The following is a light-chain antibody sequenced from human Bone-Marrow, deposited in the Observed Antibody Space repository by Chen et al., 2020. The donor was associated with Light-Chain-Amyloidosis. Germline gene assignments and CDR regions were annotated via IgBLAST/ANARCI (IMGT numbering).Light chain of an antibody. CDR1: NIGSTS. Sequence: SSVLTQPSSGSVAPGQTATIACGGNNIGSTSVHWYQQTPGQAPLLVLYDDSDRPSGIPERLSGSNSGNTATLTISRVEAGDEAYYYCQVWDSSSDRPVFGGGTKLTVL. CDR2: DDS. CDR3: QVWDSSSDRPV. V-gene: IGLV3-21*02. J-gene: IGLJ3*02.